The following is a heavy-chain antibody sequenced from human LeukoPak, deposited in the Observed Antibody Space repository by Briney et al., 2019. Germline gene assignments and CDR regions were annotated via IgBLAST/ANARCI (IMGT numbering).Heavy chain of an antibody. Sequence: PSETLSLTCDVYGGSFSGYHWNWIRQSPGKGLEWIGEINHSGSTNYNPSLKSRVTISVDTSKNQFSLKLSSVTAADTAVYYCARLGYCSSTSCLDAFDIWGQGTMVTVSS. D-gene: IGHD2-2*01. V-gene: IGHV4-34*01. J-gene: IGHJ3*02. CDR2: INHSGST. CDR3: ARLGYCSSTSCLDAFDI. CDR1: GGSFSGYH.